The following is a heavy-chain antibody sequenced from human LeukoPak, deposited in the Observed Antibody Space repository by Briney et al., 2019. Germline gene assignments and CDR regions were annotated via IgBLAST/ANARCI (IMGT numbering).Heavy chain of an antibody. CDR2: SSTVTGNI. D-gene: IGHD1-1*01. CDR3: ATTGNFYDMDV. Sequence: GGSLRLSCAASGFAFISTSIHWVRQAPGKGLEWLSCSSTVTGNIYYADSVKGRFTISRDNAKSSLNLQMSSLRAEDTAVYFCATTGNFYDMDVWGKGTTVTVSS. J-gene: IGHJ6*03. V-gene: IGHV3-48*04. CDR1: GFAFISTS.